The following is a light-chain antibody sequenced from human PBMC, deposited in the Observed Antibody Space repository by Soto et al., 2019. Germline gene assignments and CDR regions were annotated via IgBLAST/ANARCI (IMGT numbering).Light chain of an antibody. CDR2: GAS. J-gene: IGKJ1*01. CDR3: QQYGSSPRT. Sequence: EIELTQSPGTLSLSPGERATLSCRASQSVSSSYLAWYQQKPGQAPRLLIYGASSRATGIPDRFSGSGSGTDFTLTISRLEPEDFAVYYCQQYGSSPRTFGQGTKVKIK. CDR1: QSVSSSY. V-gene: IGKV3-20*01.